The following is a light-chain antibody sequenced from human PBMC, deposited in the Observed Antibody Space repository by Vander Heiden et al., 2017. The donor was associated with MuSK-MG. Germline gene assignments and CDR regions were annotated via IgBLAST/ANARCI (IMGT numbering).Light chain of an antibody. J-gene: IGKJ1*01. CDR3: QQYYEWPRT. Sequence: EIMLTQSPATLSVSPGERATLSCRASQSVSSNLAWYQQKPGQAPRLLIHVASTRATGVPARFSGSGSGTEFTLTITSLQSEDFAVYYCQQYYEWPRTFGQGTKVEI. V-gene: IGKV3-15*01. CDR2: VAS. CDR1: QSVSSN.